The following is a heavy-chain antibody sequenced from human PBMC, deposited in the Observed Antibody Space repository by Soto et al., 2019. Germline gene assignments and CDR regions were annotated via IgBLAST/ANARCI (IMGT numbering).Heavy chain of an antibody. CDR3: ARGTHDYGDYGWFDP. D-gene: IGHD4-17*01. J-gene: IGHJ5*02. Sequence: GASVKVSCKASGGTFSSYAISWVLQAPGQGLEWMGGIIPIFGTANYAQKFQGRVTITADESTSTAYMELSSLRSEDTAVYYCARGTHDYGDYGWFDPWGQGTLVTVSS. V-gene: IGHV1-69*13. CDR2: IIPIFGTA. CDR1: GGTFSSYA.